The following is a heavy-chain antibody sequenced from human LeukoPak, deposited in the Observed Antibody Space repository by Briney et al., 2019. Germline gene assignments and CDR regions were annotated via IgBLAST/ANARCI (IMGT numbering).Heavy chain of an antibody. CDR1: GGSISSGGYY. D-gene: IGHD1-14*01. CDR2: IYYSGST. J-gene: IGHJ4*02. CDR3: ARGILGIVDY. V-gene: IGHV4-31*03. Sequence: SETPSLTCTVSGGSISSGGYYWSWIRQHPGKGLEWIGYIYYSGSTYYNPSLKSRVTISVDTSKNQFSLKLSSVTAADTAVYYCARGILGIVDYRGQGTLVTVSS.